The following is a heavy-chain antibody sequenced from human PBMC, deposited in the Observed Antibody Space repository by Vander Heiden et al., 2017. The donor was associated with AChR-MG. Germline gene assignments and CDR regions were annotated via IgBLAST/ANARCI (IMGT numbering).Heavy chain of an antibody. CDR1: GGSISSGGYS. J-gene: IGHJ3*02. V-gene: IGHV4-30-2*01. CDR3: ASLRHDAFDI. CDR2: IYHSGST. Sequence: QLQLQESGSGLVKPSQTLSLTCAVYGGSISSGGYSWSWIRQPPGKGLEWIGYIYHSGSTYYNPSLKSRVTISVDRSKNQFSLKLSSVTAADTAVYYCASLRHDAFDIWGQGTMVTVSS.